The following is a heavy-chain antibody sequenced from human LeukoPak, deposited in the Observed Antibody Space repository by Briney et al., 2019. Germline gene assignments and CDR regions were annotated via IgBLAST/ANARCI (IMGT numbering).Heavy chain of an antibody. Sequence: ASVKVSCKASGYTFTSYAMNWVRQAPGQGLEWMGWINTNTGNPTYAQGFTGRFVFSLDTSVSTAYLQMNSLRAEDTAVYYCAKSLPPIAARPPFDYWGQGTLVTVSS. J-gene: IGHJ4*02. V-gene: IGHV7-4-1*02. D-gene: IGHD6-6*01. CDR3: AKSLPPIAARPPFDY. CDR2: INTNTGNP. CDR1: GYTFTSYA.